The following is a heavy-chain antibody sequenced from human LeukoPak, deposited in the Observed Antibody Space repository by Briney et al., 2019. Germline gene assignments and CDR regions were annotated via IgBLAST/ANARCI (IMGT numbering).Heavy chain of an antibody. CDR3: AIDHAYGDYLTN. CDR2: ISGSGGST. V-gene: IGHV3-23*01. J-gene: IGHJ4*02. D-gene: IGHD4-17*01. Sequence: PGGSLRLSCAASGFTFSSYAMSWVREAPGKGLEWVSAISGSGGSTYYADSVKGRFTISRDNSKNTLYLQMNSLRAEDTAVYYCAIDHAYGDYLTNWGQGTLVTVSS. CDR1: GFTFSSYA.